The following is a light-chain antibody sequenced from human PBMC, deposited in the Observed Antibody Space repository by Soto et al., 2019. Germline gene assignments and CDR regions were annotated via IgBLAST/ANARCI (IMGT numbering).Light chain of an antibody. Sequence: DIQMTQSPSSLSASVGDRITITCQASQDINKYLNWYQQKLGKAPKLLIYDASKLQRGVPSRFSGSGSGTHFSLSISRLQPEDIATYYCQQSENGPLTFGGGTKVEIK. CDR3: QQSENGPLT. CDR1: QDINKY. CDR2: DAS. J-gene: IGKJ4*01. V-gene: IGKV1-33*01.